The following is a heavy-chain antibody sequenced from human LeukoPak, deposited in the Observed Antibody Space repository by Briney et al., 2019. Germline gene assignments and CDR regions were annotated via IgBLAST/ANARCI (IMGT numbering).Heavy chain of an antibody. CDR3: ARDIVVVPAANGSDY. J-gene: IGHJ4*02. Sequence: PGGSLRLSCAASGFTFSSYSMNWVRQAPGKGLEWVSSISSSSSYIYYADSVKGRFTISRDNAKNSLYLQMNSLRAVDTAVYYCARDIVVVPAANGSDYWGQGTLVTVSS. D-gene: IGHD2-2*01. CDR2: ISSSSSYI. V-gene: IGHV3-21*01. CDR1: GFTFSSYS.